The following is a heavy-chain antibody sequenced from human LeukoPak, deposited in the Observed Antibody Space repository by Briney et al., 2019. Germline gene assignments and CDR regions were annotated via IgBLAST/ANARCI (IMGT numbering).Heavy chain of an antibody. CDR3: ASTSFRYYDSSGYSGYFQH. V-gene: IGHV4-39*07. CDR2: MYYSGSS. J-gene: IGHJ1*01. CDR1: GGSIRSPGYY. Sequence: SETLSLTCTVSGGSIRSPGYYWGWTRQPPGKGLEWIGSMYYSGSSFYNPSLKSRVAISVDTSKNQFSLKLSSVTAADTAVYYCASTSFRYYDSSGYSGYFQHWGQGTLVTVSS. D-gene: IGHD3-22*01.